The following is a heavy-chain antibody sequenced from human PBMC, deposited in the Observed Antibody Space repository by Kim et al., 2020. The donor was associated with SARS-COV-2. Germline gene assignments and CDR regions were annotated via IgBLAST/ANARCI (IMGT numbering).Heavy chain of an antibody. CDR3: ARSHDSSGYYPDY. Sequence: AQKFQGIVTMTSNTSISTAYMELSSLRSEDTAVYYCARSHDSSGYYPDYWGQGTLVTVSS. J-gene: IGHJ4*02. V-gene: IGHV1-8*01. D-gene: IGHD3-22*01.